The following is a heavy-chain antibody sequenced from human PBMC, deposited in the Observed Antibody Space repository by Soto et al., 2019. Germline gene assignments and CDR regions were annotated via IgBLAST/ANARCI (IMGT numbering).Heavy chain of an antibody. CDR2: IWYDGSNK. J-gene: IGHJ4*02. CDR3: AVADQFFDY. V-gene: IGHV3-33*01. D-gene: IGHD6-19*01. CDR1: GFTFSSYG. Sequence: QVQLVESGGGVVQPGRSLRLSCAASGFTFSSYGMHWVRQAPGKGLEWVAVIWYDGSNKYYADSVKGRFTISRDNSKNTLYLQMNSLRAEDTAVYYCAVADQFFDYWGQGTLVTVSS.